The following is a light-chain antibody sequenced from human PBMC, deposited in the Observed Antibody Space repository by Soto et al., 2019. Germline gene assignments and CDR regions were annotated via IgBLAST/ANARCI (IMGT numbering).Light chain of an antibody. CDR1: SSNIERNP. CDR2: KDD. J-gene: IGLJ2*01. V-gene: IGLV1-44*01. CDR3: AACADSPHRHVV. Sequence: QSVLTQPASASGTPGQRVTIPCSGSSSNIERNPVTWYQHLQATAPKHLIYKDDQRPSGVPDRISGSKSGTSASLAISGLQSEDEAHYYCAACADSPHRHVVFGGGTKLTVL.